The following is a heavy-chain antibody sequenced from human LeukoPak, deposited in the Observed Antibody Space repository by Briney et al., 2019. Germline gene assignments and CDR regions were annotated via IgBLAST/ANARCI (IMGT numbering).Heavy chain of an antibody. V-gene: IGHV3-30*03. D-gene: IGHD3-22*01. J-gene: IGHJ4*02. CDR2: ISSDGTNK. CDR1: GFTFSNYG. CDR3: ASHYDTSGYHYFDF. Sequence: GGSLRLDCATSGFTFSNYGIHWVRQAPGKGLDWVAVISSDGTNKYYADSVKGRFTISRDNSKNTLYVQLNSLRAEDTAVYSCASHYDTSGYHYFDFWGQGTLVTVSS.